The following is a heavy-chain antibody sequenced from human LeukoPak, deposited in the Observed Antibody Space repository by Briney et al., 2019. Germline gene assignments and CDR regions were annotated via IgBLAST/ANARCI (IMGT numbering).Heavy chain of an antibody. CDR3: ARGPYGYASSATLGSYNWFDP. D-gene: IGHD3-10*01. V-gene: IGHV5-51*01. Sequence: GESLNISCQGSGYSFTNSWIGWLRQLPGKGLEWMGIIYPGDSHTRYSPSFQDQVTISADTAINTASLQWSSLTASDPAMYYCARGPYGYASSATLGSYNWFDPWGQGNLVTVSS. CDR1: GYSFTNSW. CDR2: IYPGDSHT. J-gene: IGHJ5*02.